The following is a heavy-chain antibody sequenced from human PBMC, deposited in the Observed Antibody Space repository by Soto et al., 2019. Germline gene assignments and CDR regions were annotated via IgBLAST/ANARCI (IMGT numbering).Heavy chain of an antibody. CDR3: AIEEGYCGGGYCFLSAFDL. V-gene: IGHV3-21*01. Sequence: EVQLVESGGSLVKPGGSLRLSCAVSGFALSSYSIAWVRQAPGKGLEWVSFTFNYAGRLYYADSVKGRFAISRDDAKNSVYLQMNSLRAEDTAVYYCAIEEGYCGGGYCFLSAFDLWGQGTVVTVSS. D-gene: IGHD2-15*01. CDR1: GFALSSYS. J-gene: IGHJ3*01. CDR2: TFNYAGRL.